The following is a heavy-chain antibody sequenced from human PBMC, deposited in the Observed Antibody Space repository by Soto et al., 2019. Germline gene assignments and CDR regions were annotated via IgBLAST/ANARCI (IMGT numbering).Heavy chain of an antibody. J-gene: IGHJ4*02. CDR2: TYYRANT. D-gene: IGHD3-16*01. Sequence: QLQLQESGPGLVKPSETLSLTCSVSGGSIDSSNFYWGWIRKPPGEGLEWIGSTYYRANTYYNSYLKSRVNISVDTSKNQCSLELNSVTAAYTAVYYCARHGAWARFDDWGQGTLVTVSS. CDR3: ARHGAWARFDD. V-gene: IGHV4-39*01. CDR1: GGSIDSSNFY.